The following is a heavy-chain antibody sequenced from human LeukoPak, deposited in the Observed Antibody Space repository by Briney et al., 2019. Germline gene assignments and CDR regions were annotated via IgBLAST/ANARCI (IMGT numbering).Heavy chain of an antibody. D-gene: IGHD2-15*01. CDR2: INSDGSFT. CDR3: ARACSVGSCHAGDY. Sequence: GGSLRLSCTASGFTFTTYWMHWVRQAPGKGLVWVSRINSDGSFTGYADSVKGRFTVSRDSAKNTLYLQMNSLRAVDTAVYYCARACSVGSCHAGDYWGQGTLVTVSS. CDR1: GFTFTTYW. J-gene: IGHJ4*02. V-gene: IGHV3-74*01.